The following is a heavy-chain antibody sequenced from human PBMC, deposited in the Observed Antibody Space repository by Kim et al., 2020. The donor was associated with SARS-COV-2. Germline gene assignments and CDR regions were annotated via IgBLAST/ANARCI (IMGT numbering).Heavy chain of an antibody. V-gene: IGHV4-34*01. D-gene: IGHD3-10*01. CDR1: GGSFSGYY. Sequence: SETLSLTCAVYGGSFSGYYWSWIRQPPGKGLESIGEINHSGSTNYNPSLKSRVTISVDTSKNQFSLKLSSVTAADTAVYYCARAPITMVRGVIIRYYFDYWGQGTLVTVSS. CDR3: ARAPITMVRGVIIRYYFDY. J-gene: IGHJ4*02. CDR2: INHSGST.